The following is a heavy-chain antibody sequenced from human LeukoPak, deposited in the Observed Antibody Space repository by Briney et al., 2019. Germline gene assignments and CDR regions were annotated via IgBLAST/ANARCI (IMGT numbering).Heavy chain of an antibody. Sequence: ASVKVSCKASGYTFTSYDINWVRQATRQGLEWMGWISAYNGNTNYAQKLQGRVTMTTDTSTSTAYMELRSLRSDDTAVYYCAREDCSSTSCHDYWGQGTLVTVSS. D-gene: IGHD2-2*01. V-gene: IGHV1-18*01. J-gene: IGHJ4*02. CDR3: AREDCSSTSCHDY. CDR2: ISAYNGNT. CDR1: GYTFTSYD.